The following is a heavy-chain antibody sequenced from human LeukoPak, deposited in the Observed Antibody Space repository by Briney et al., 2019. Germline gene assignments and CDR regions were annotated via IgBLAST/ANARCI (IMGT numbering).Heavy chain of an antibody. CDR1: GGSISSGDYY. Sequence: SETLSLACTVSGGSISSGDYYWSWIRQPPGKGLEWIGYIYYSGSTYYNPSLKSRLIISIDTSKNQFSLKLSSVTAADTAVYYWAHSSGYYGWFDPWGQGTLVTVSS. CDR3: AHSSGYYGWFDP. D-gene: IGHD3-22*01. CDR2: IYYSGST. V-gene: IGHV4-30-4*01. J-gene: IGHJ5*02.